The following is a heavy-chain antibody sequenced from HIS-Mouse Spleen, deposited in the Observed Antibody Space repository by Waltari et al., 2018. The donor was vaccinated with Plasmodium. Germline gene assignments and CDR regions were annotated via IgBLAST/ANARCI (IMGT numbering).Heavy chain of an antibody. CDR2: IKRKTDGGTT. J-gene: IGHJ3*02. CDR1: GFTFSNAW. CDR3: TTGLGAFDI. Sequence: EVQLVESGGGLVKPGGSLRLSCAASGFTFSNAWMSWVRQAPGKGLEWVGRIKRKTDGGTTDYAAPVKGRLTISRDDSKNTLYLQMNSLKTEDTAVYYCTTGLGAFDIWGQGTMVTVSS. V-gene: IGHV3-15*01.